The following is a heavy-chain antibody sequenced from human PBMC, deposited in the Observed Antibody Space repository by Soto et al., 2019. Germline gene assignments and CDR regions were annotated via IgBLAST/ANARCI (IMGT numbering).Heavy chain of an antibody. V-gene: IGHV2-5*02. CDR2: FYWDDDR. D-gene: IGHD1-26*01. J-gene: IGHJ4*02. CDR1: GFSLSTSGVG. Sequence: QITLKESGPALVKPTQTLTLTCTFSGFSLSTSGVGVGWIRQSPGKALEWLTLFYWDDDRRYNPSLKSRLTCVKDTSRNQVVLRMTNMDPVDTATYYCAHGSSIVGAPAFDFWGQGSQVTVSS. CDR3: AHGSSIVGAPAFDF.